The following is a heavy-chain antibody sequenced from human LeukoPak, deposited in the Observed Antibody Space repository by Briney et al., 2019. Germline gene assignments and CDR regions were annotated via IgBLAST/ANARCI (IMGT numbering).Heavy chain of an antibody. CDR1: GGSFSGYY. CDR3: ARGDIVVVPAAITPRSNYFDY. Sequence: SETLSLTCAVYGGSFSGYYWSWIRQPPGKGLEWIGEINHSGSTNYNPSLKSRVTISVDTSKNQFSLKLSSVTAADTAVYYCARGDIVVVPAAITPRSNYFDYWGQGTLVTVSS. J-gene: IGHJ4*02. V-gene: IGHV4-34*01. D-gene: IGHD2-2*02. CDR2: INHSGST.